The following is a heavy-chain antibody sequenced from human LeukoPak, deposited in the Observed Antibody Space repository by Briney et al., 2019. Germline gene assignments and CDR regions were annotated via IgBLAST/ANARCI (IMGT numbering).Heavy chain of an antibody. D-gene: IGHD6-6*01. CDR3: ATSHYSSYWDNGPHYYYYYMDV. CDR2: IIPIFGTT. CDR1: GGTFSSYA. Sequence: GSSVKVSCKASGGTFSSYAISWVRRAPGQGLEWMGGIIPIFGTTNYAQQFQGRVTITADESTTTAYMELSSLRSEDTAVYYCATSHYSSYWDNGPHYYYYYMDVWGKGTTVTVSS. J-gene: IGHJ6*03. V-gene: IGHV1-69*01.